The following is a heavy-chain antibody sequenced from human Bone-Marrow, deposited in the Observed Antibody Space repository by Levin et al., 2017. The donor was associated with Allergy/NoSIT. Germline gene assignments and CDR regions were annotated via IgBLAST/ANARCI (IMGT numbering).Heavy chain of an antibody. V-gene: IGHV3-49*03. CDR3: ARNPEWDPYYFDY. Sequence: PGGSLRLSCTTSGFTFGEYVMSWFRQGPGKGLEWIGFIRSKAYGATTQYAASMNAKFTISRDDSKGIAYLQVSSLKTEDTAVYYCARNPEWDPYYFDYWGQGTLVSVSS. CDR1: GFTFGEYV. D-gene: IGHD1-26*01. J-gene: IGHJ4*02. CDR2: IRSKAYGATT.